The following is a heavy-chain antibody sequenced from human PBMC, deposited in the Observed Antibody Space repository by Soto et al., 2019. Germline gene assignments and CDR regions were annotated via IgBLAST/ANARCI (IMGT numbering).Heavy chain of an antibody. J-gene: IGHJ4*02. V-gene: IGHV2-26*01. CDR2: IFSNDEK. D-gene: IGHD6-13*01. Sequence: QVTLKESGPVLVKPTETLTLTCTVSGFSLSSTRMGVSWIRQPPGKALEWLAHIFSNDEKSYSTSLKSRLTISKETDKSQVVLTMTTADPVDTATYYCARSDVAAPANVLRDNWGQGTLVTVSS. CDR1: GFSLSSTRMG. CDR3: ARSDVAAPANVLRDN.